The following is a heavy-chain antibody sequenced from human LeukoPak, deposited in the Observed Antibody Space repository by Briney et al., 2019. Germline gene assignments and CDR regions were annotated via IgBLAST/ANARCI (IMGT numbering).Heavy chain of an antibody. J-gene: IGHJ4*02. CDR3: AKGPITGGAYYFDY. CDR2: ISGSGGST. D-gene: IGHD3-16*01. Sequence: GGSLRLSCAASGFTFSTYAMSWVRQAPGKGLEWVSGISGSGGSTYYADSVKGRFTISRDNSKNTLYLQMNSLRAEDTAVYYCAKGPITGGAYYFDYWGQGTLVTVSS. CDR1: GFTFSTYA. V-gene: IGHV3-23*01.